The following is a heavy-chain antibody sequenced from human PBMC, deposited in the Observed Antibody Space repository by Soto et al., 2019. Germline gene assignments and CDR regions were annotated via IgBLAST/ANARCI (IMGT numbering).Heavy chain of an antibody. J-gene: IGHJ2*01. CDR3: ATGYFDL. CDR2: ISGGSISSTI. Sequence: EVQLVESGGGLIQPGGSLRLSCAASEFTFSSYSMNWVRQAPGKGLEWVSYISGGSISSTIYYADSAKGRFTISRDNAKNSLYLQMNSLRAEDRAVYYCATGYFDLWGRGTLVTVSS. V-gene: IGHV3-48*01. CDR1: EFTFSSYS.